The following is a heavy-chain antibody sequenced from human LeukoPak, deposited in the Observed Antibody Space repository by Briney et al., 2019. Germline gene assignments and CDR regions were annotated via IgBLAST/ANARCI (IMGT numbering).Heavy chain of an antibody. CDR3: AREPMYSGWLDY. V-gene: IGHV1-2*02. CDR1: GYTFTGYY. D-gene: IGHD6-19*01. Sequence: ASVKVSCKASGYTFTGYYMHWVRQAPGQGLEWMGWINPNSGGTNYAQKFQGRVTMTRDTSISTAYMELSRLRSDDTAVYYCAREPMYSGWLDYWGQGTLVTVSS. CDR2: INPNSGGT. J-gene: IGHJ4*02.